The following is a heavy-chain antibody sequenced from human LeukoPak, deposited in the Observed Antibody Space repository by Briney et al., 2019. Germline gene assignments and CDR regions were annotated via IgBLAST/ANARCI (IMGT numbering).Heavy chain of an antibody. V-gene: IGHV5-51*01. D-gene: IGHD3-22*01. J-gene: IGHJ4*02. Sequence: GESLNISCKGIGDKFSTYWIGWVRQMPGKGLEWMGSIYLGDSDTRSSPSFQGRVSLSADKSASTAYLQWSSLKASDTAIYYCARRKFDSSGSAFFDYWGRGTLVTVSS. CDR3: ARRKFDSSGSAFFDY. CDR1: GDKFSTYW. CDR2: IYLGDSDT.